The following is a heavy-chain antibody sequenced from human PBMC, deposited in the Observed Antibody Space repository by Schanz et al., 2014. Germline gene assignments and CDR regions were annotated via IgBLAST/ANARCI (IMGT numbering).Heavy chain of an antibody. CDR3: ARDGGRDGYNLAFDV. CDR2: MYINSGST. V-gene: IGHV3-53*01. Sequence: DVQLVESGGGLVQPGGSLRLSCAVSGFTVNTNYMSWVRQAPGKGLEWISSMYINSGSTQYADSVKGRFIISRDSSKNTLFLQMNSLRAEATAVYFCARDGGRDGYNLAFDVWGQGTLVTVSS. J-gene: IGHJ3*01. CDR1: GFTVNTNY. D-gene: IGHD5-12*01.